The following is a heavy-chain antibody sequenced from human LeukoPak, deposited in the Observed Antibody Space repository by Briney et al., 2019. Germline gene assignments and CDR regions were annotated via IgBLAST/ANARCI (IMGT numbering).Heavy chain of an antibody. CDR1: GYPFTGYY. D-gene: IGHD5-18*01. Sequence: ASVKVSCKASGYPFTGYYMHWVRQAPGQGLEWMGWIHPNSGGTNYAQKFQGWVTMTRDTSISTAYMELSRLRSDDTAMYYCATSGYTYGALDIWGQGTMVTVSS. V-gene: IGHV1-2*04. CDR3: ATSGYTYGALDI. CDR2: IHPNSGGT. J-gene: IGHJ3*02.